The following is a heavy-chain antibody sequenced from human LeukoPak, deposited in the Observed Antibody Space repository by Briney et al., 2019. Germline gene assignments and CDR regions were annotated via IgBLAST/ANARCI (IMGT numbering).Heavy chain of an antibody. J-gene: IGHJ4*02. D-gene: IGHD1-26*01. CDR1: GFTFSSYG. Sequence: PGGSLRLSCAASGFTFSSYGLHWVRQAPGKGLEWVAFIRNDGSNEYYADSVKGRFTISRDNSKNTLNLQMNSLRAEDTAVYYCAKDKDSGSYYGDTLQYWGQGTLVTASS. CDR2: IRNDGSNE. CDR3: AKDKDSGSYYGDTLQY. V-gene: IGHV3-30*02.